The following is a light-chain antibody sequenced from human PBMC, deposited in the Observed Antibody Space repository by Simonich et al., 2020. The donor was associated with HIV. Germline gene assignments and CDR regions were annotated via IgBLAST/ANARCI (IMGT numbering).Light chain of an antibody. CDR3: QSYDSSLSVV. V-gene: IGLV1-40*01. J-gene: IGLJ2*01. CDR2: RNT. Sequence: QSVLTQPPSVSGAPGQRVTISCTGSSSNIGAGYDVQWYQQLPGTATKLLIYRNTNRPSGVPDRFSGSKSGTSASLAITGLQAEDEADYYCQSYDSSLSVVFGGGTKLTVL. CDR1: SSNIGAGYD.